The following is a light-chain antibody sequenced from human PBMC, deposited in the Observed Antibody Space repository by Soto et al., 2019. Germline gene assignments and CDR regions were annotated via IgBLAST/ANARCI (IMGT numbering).Light chain of an antibody. CDR2: KVS. CDR3: MHGTHWPYT. J-gene: IGKJ2*01. CDR1: QSLVYSDGNTY. Sequence: DVVMTQSPLSLSVTLGQPASISCRSSQSLVYSDGNTYLSWFQQRPGQSPRRLIYKVSNRDSGVPDRLSGGVSGTDFTLKISRVEAEDVAIYYGMHGTHWPYTFGQGTKLEI. V-gene: IGKV2-30*01.